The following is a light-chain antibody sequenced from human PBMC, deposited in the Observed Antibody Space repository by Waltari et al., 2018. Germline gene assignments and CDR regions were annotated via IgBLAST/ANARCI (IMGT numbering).Light chain of an antibody. Sequence: EIVLTQSPATLSLSPGERATLSCRASQSVSSYLAWYQQKHGQPPRLLIYDASNRATGIPARFSGSWSGTDFTLTISSLEPEDFAVYYCQQRSNWPLLTFGGGTKVEIK. V-gene: IGKV3-11*01. CDR2: DAS. CDR3: QQRSNWPLLT. CDR1: QSVSSY. J-gene: IGKJ4*01.